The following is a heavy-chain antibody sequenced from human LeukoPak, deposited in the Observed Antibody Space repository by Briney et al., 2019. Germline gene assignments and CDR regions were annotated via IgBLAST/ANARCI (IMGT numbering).Heavy chain of an antibody. V-gene: IGHV3-74*01. Sequence: GGSLRLSCAASGFTFSSYWMHWVRHAPGKGLVWVSRINSDGSSTSYADSVKGRFTISRDNAKNTLYLQMNSLRAEDTAVYYCARGSYSSSGDYWGQGTLVTVSS. CDR2: INSDGSST. CDR3: ARGSYSSSGDY. J-gene: IGHJ4*02. CDR1: GFTFSSYW. D-gene: IGHD6-13*01.